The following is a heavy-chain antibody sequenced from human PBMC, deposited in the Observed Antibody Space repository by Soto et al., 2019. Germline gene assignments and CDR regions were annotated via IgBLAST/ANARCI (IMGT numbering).Heavy chain of an antibody. Sequence: PGESLKISCKGSGYSFTSYWIGWVRQMPGKGLEWMRIIYPGDSDTRYSPSFQGQVTISADKSISTAYLQWSSLKASDTAMYYCARTSQPMTTVTKRYYFDYWGQGTLVTVSS. D-gene: IGHD4-17*01. CDR3: ARTSQPMTTVTKRYYFDY. V-gene: IGHV5-51*01. CDR1: GYSFTSYW. J-gene: IGHJ4*02. CDR2: IYPGDSDT.